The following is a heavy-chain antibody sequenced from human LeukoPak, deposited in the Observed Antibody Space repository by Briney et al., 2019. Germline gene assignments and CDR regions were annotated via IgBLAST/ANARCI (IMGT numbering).Heavy chain of an antibody. CDR1: GGSISSSSYY. D-gene: IGHD3/OR15-3a*01. Sequence: PSETLSLTCTVSGGSISSSSYYWGWIRQPPGKGLEWIGSIYYSGSTYYNPSLKSRVTISVDTSKNQFSLKLSSVTAADTAVYYCARDFGTGTDFNWFDPWGQGTLVTVSS. V-gene: IGHV4-39*02. CDR2: IYYSGST. CDR3: ARDFGTGTDFNWFDP. J-gene: IGHJ5*02.